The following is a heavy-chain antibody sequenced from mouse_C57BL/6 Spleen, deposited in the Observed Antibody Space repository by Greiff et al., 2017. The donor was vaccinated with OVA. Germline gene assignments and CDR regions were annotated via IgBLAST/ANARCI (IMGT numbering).Heavy chain of an antibody. J-gene: IGHJ2*01. CDR3: TREEGRGCDY. Sequence: VQLQQSGAELVRPGASVTLSCKASGYTFTDYAMHWVKQTPVHGLEWIGAIDPETGGTAYNQTFSGKAILTAANATSIDYMDLRSLTAEDSAVYDGTREEGRGCDYWGQGTTLTVSS. CDR2: IDPETGGT. V-gene: IGHV1-15*01. CDR1: GYTFTDYA. D-gene: IGHD3-3*01.